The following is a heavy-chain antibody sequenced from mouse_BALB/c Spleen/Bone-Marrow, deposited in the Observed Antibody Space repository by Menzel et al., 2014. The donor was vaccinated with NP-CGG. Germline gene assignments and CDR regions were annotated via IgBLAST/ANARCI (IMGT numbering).Heavy chain of an antibody. CDR1: GYTFTSYW. J-gene: IGHJ2*01. Sequence: VQLVESGAELVKPGAPVKLSCKASGYTFTSYWMNWVKQRPGRGLEWIGRIDPSDSDTHYNQKFKDKATLTVDKSSSTAYIQLSRLTSEDSAVYCCARNWVSFDYWGQGTTLTVSS. V-gene: IGHV1-69*02. CDR3: ARNWVSFDY. D-gene: IGHD4-1*01. CDR2: IDPSDSDT.